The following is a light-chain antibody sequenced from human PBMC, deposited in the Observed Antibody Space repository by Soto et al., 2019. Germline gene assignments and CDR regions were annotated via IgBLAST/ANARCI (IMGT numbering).Light chain of an antibody. J-gene: IGKJ4*01. CDR2: KAS. CDR1: QSISSW. V-gene: IGKV1-5*03. Sequence: DIQMTQSPSTLSASVGDRVTITCRASQSISSWLAWYQQKPGKAPKLLIYKASNLESGVPSRFSCNGSGTEFTLTISSLQPDDFATYYCQEYNSYPLTFGGGTKVEIK. CDR3: QEYNSYPLT.